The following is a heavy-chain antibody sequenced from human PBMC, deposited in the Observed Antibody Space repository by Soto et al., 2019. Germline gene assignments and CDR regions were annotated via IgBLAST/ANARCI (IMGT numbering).Heavy chain of an antibody. J-gene: IGHJ3*02. CDR3: ASPLLEADSKDAFDI. V-gene: IGHV3-21*01. CDR1: GFTFSSYS. Sequence: GGSLRLSCAASGFTFSSYSMNLVRQAPGKGLEWVSSISSSSTYIYYADSVKGRFTIFSDNAKNSLYLQMNSLRAEDTAVSYCASPLLEADSKDAFDIWGQGTVVTVSS. CDR2: ISSSSTYI. D-gene: IGHD4-4*01.